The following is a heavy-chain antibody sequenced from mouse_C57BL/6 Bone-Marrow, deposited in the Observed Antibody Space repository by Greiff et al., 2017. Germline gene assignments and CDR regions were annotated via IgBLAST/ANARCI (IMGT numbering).Heavy chain of an antibody. V-gene: IGHV1-54*01. CDR1: GYAFTNYL. CDR3: ARLLLGY. CDR2: INPGSGGT. J-gene: IGHJ2*01. D-gene: IGHD1-1*01. Sequence: VQLQQSGAELVRPGTSVKVSCKASGYAFTNYLIGWVKQRPGQGLEWIGVINPGSGGTNYNEKFKGKATLTADKSSSTAYMQLSSLTAEDSAVYVCARLLLGYWGQGTTLTVSS.